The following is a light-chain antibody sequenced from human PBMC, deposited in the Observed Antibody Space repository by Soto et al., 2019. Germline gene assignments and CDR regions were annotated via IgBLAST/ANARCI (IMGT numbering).Light chain of an antibody. CDR1: QDISNY. J-gene: IGKJ5*01. CDR3: QQYHSLIT. V-gene: IGKV1-33*01. CDR2: DAS. Sequence: IKMTQSPSSLSASVGDRVTITCQASQDISNYLNWYQQKPGKAPKLLISDASRLETGVPSRFSGRGSGTDFTFTISSLQPEDIATYYCQQYHSLITFGRGTRLEIK.